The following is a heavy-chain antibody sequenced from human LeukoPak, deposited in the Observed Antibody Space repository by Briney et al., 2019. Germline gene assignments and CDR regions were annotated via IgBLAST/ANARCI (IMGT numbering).Heavy chain of an antibody. CDR1: GFTFSNYA. CDR2: ISGSGDSA. V-gene: IGHV3-23*01. Sequence: GGSLRLSCAASGFTFSNYAMNWVRQAPGKGPEWGSGISGSGDSAYYADPVKGRFTISRDNSKNTLFLQMNSLRAEDTAVYYCAKTWFGELFFYFDYWGQGTLVTVSS. CDR3: AKTWFGELFFYFDY. D-gene: IGHD3-10*01. J-gene: IGHJ4*02.